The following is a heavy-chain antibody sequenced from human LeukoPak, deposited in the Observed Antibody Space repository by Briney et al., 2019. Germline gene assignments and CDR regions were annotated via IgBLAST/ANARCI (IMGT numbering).Heavy chain of an antibody. D-gene: IGHD2-2*01. CDR2: IKQDGSEK. CDR1: GFTFSSYW. V-gene: IGHV3-7*01. CDR3: ARDPPPPIVVVPAAHGTVVGATGRPGAFDI. Sequence: PGGSLRLSCAASGFTFSSYWMSWVRQAPGKGLEWVANIKQDGSEKYYVDSVKGRFTISRDNAKNSLYLQMNSLRAEDTAVYYCARDPPPPIVVVPAAHGTVVGATGRPGAFDIWGQGTMVTVSS. J-gene: IGHJ3*02.